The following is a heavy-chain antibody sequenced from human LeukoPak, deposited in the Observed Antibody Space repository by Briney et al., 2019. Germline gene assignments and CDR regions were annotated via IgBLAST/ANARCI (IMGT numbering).Heavy chain of an antibody. J-gene: IGHJ6*03. D-gene: IGHD6-6*01. V-gene: IGHV4-39*07. CDR3: ARVGRGKYSSSSTLSYYYYYMDV. CDR1: DGSISSSSYY. CDR2: IYYSGST. Sequence: SETLSLTCTVSDGSISSSSYYWGWIRQPPGKGLEWIGSIYYSGSTYYNPSLKSRVTISVDTSKNQFSLKLSSVTAADTAVYYCARVGRGKYSSSSTLSYYYYYMDVWGKGTTVTVSS.